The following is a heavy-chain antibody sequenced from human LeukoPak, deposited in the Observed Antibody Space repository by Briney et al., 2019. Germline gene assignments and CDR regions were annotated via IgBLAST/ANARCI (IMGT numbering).Heavy chain of an antibody. CDR2: INPSGGST. D-gene: IGHD2-8*02. Sequence: ASVQISCKASGDSFSTSHMHWVRQAPGKGLEWMGKINPSGGSTTYAQQFRGRLSMTRDLFMSTVYVELSSLTFEDTAVYYCVRNLMQFTGLAYWGQGTLVTVSS. V-gene: IGHV1-46*01. CDR3: VRNLMQFTGLAY. J-gene: IGHJ4*02. CDR1: GDSFSTSH.